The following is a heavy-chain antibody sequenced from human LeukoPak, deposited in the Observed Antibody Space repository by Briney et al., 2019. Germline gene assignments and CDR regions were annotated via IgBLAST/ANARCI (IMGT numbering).Heavy chain of an antibody. Sequence: PSETLSLTCTVSGGSISSSSYYWGWIRQPPGKGLEWIGSIYYSGSTYYNPSLKSRVTISVDTSKNQFSLKLSSVTAADTAVYYCASNPYSYYFDYWGQGTLVTVSS. V-gene: IGHV4-39*07. CDR1: GGSISSSSYY. D-gene: IGHD2-15*01. CDR2: IYYSGST. CDR3: ASNPYSYYFDY. J-gene: IGHJ4*02.